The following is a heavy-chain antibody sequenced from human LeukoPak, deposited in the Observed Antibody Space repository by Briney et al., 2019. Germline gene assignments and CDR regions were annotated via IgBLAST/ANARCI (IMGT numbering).Heavy chain of an antibody. CDR2: IAHDGSNK. Sequence: GGSLKLSCAASGFSFSNYVMQWVRQVPGKGLEWVALIAHDGSNKYYADSVKGRFTISRDNAKNSLYLQMNSLRAEDTAVYYCARIEWFTIAFDYWGQGTLVTVSS. D-gene: IGHD3-3*01. J-gene: IGHJ4*02. CDR3: ARIEWFTIAFDY. CDR1: GFSFSNYV. V-gene: IGHV3-30*03.